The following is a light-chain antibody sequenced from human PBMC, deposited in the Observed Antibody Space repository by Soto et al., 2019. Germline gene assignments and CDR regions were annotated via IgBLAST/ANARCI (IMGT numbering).Light chain of an antibody. CDR1: SGDVGAYNY. CDR3: SSFTNTYSYV. Sequence: QSVLTQPASVSGSPGQSITISCTGTSGDVGAYNYVSWYQQHPGKAPRLMIYDVGNRPSGASNRFSGSKSGNTASLTISGLQAEDEADYYCSSFTNTYSYVFGTGTKSPS. J-gene: IGLJ1*01. V-gene: IGLV2-14*01. CDR2: DVG.